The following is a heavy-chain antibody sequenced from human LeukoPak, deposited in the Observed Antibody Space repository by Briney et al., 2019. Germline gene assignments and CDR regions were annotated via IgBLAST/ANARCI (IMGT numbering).Heavy chain of an antibody. V-gene: IGHV4-38-2*01. CDR1: GYSVSSGYY. CDR3: ARPLSDDYGDYEDH. CDR2: IYHSGST. D-gene: IGHD4-17*01. Sequence: SETLSLTCAVSGYSVSSGYYWGWIRQPPGKGLEWIGSIYHSGSTYYNPSLKSRVTISVDTSKNQFSLKLSSVTAAETAVYYCARPLSDDYGDYEDHWGQGTLVTVSS. J-gene: IGHJ4*02.